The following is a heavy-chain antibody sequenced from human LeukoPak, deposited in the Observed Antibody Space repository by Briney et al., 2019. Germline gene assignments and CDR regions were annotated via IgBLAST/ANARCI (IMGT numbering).Heavy chain of an antibody. CDR3: ARNTVTTTSGYSYSRGYYGMDV. Sequence: GASATVSCKASGYTFTNYYMHWVRQAPGQGLEWMGRINPSGGSTSYAQKFQGRVTMTRDTSTSTVYMELSSLRSEDTAVYYCARNTVTTTSGYSYSRGYYGMDVWGQGTTVTVSS. CDR2: INPSGGST. V-gene: IGHV1-46*01. J-gene: IGHJ6*02. D-gene: IGHD5-18*01. CDR1: GYTFTNYY.